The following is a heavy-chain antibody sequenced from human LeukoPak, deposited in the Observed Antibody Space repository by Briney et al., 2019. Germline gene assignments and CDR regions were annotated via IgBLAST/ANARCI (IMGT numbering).Heavy chain of an antibody. V-gene: IGHV3-7*03. CDR3: VSRACSITACYAASWRCFDH. CDR2: INEDGSEK. CDR1: GLTFSRYW. Sequence: GGSLRLSCAAAGLTFSRYWLTWVRQAPGKGLEWVANINEDGSEKNYVDSVKGGFSISRNNAKSSLFLQINNLRAEDTAVYHCVSRACSITACYAASWRCFDHWGQGTLVTVSS. D-gene: IGHD2-2*01. J-gene: IGHJ4*02.